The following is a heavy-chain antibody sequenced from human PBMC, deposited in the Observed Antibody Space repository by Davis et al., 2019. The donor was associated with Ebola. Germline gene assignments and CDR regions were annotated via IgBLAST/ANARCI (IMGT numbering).Heavy chain of an antibody. V-gene: IGHV4-59*12. CDR1: GGTISSYY. Sequence: MPSETLSLTCTVSGGTISSYYLSWIRQPPGKGLEWIGDIYYSGSTNYNPSLKSRVTISVDTSKNQFPLKLSSVTAADTAVYYCARRGWFMRFYGMDVWGQGTTVTVSS. CDR2: IYYSGST. D-gene: IGHD2-15*01. J-gene: IGHJ6*02. CDR3: ARRGWFMRFYGMDV.